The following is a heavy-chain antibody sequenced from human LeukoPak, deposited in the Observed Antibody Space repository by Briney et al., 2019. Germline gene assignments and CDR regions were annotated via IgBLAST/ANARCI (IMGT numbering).Heavy chain of an antibody. CDR1: GFTFSDYY. CDR2: MSSAGQSV. Sequence: GGSLRLSCAASGFTFSDYYMTWIRQAPGKGLEWISYMSSAGQSVHYADSVKGRFTISRDNANNSLYLQMDSLRVEDTAVYYCARDYFYGSGVWGKGTTVIVSA. CDR3: ARDYFYGSGV. D-gene: IGHD3-3*01. V-gene: IGHV3-11*04. J-gene: IGHJ6*04.